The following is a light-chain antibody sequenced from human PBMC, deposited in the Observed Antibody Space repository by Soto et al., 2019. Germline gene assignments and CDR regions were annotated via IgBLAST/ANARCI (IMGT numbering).Light chain of an antibody. CDR3: EAWDDSLYGAV. CDR1: SSNIGANP. Sequence: QAVLTQPPSASGTPGQRVTISGSGISSNIGANPINWYQQLPGTAPKLLIYNNDQRPSGVPDRFSASKSGTSASLAISGLQSEDEADYYCEAWDDSLYGAVLGGGTKLTVL. V-gene: IGLV1-44*01. CDR2: NND. J-gene: IGLJ2*01.